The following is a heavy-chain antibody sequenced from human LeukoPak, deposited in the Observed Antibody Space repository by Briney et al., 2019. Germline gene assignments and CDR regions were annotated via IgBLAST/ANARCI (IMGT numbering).Heavy chain of an antibody. CDR2: TSSSSSYI. CDR1: GFTFSSYS. D-gene: IGHD2-2*01. CDR3: ARGYCSSTSCGDYYYYGMDV. Sequence: GGSLRLSCAASGFTFSSYSMNWVRQAPGKGLEWVSSTSSSSSYIYYADSVKGRFTISRDNAKNSLYLQMNSLRAEDTAVYYCARGYCSSTSCGDYYYYGMDVWGQGTTVTVSS. J-gene: IGHJ6*02. V-gene: IGHV3-21*01.